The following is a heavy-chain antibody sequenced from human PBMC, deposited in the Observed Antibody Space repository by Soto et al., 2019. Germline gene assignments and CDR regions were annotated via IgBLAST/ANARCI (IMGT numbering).Heavy chain of an antibody. CDR2: ISAYNGYT. D-gene: IGHD1-26*01. V-gene: IGHV1-18*01. CDR3: PTIFRVDTSRLYYRNGMDV. Sequence: GPSVKVSCKASGYTFGDYGISWVRQAPGQGLERMGWISAYNGYTKYAQKFQGRVTMTTDTSTSAAYLELRSLRSDDTAVYYCPTIFRVDTSRLYYRNGMDVCGQGTTVTVSS. CDR1: GYTFGDYG. J-gene: IGHJ6*02.